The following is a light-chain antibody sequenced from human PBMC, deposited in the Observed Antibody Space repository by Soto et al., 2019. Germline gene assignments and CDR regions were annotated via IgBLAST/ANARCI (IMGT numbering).Light chain of an antibody. J-gene: IGKJ2*01. CDR1: QSVNVN. V-gene: IGKV3-15*01. CDR3: QQYSSWLNT. CDR2: GAS. Sequence: EIVLTQSQATLSVSPGERATLSCRASQSVNVNLAWYRQKPGQAPRLLIYGASVRATGIPARFSGSGSGTEFTLSISSLQSEDFGLYFCQQYSSWLNTFGQGTKLEIK.